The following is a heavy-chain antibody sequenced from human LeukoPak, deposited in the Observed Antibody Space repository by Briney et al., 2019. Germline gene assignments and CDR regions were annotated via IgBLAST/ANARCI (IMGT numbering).Heavy chain of an antibody. CDR2: ISGSGGST. D-gene: IGHD1-26*01. CDR1: GFTFSSYS. CDR3: ARVLVGARGDY. J-gene: IGHJ4*02. Sequence: QTGGSLRLSCAASGFTFSSYSMSWVRQAPGKGLEWVSAISGSGGSTYYADSVKGRFTISRDNAKNSLYLQMNSLRAEDTAVYYCARVLVGARGDYWGQGTLVTVSS. V-gene: IGHV3-23*01.